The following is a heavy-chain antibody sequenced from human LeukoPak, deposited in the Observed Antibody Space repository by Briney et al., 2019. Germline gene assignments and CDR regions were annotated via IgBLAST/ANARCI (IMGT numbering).Heavy chain of an antibody. V-gene: IGHV2-5*02. CDR2: IYWDADK. CDR1: GFSLNTNGVG. CDR3: ARVGFCSSTSCYSGAYYFDY. Sequence: SGPTLVNPTQTLTLTCTVSGFSLNTNGVGVGWIRQPPGKALEWLALIYWDADKRYSPSLKSRLTVTKDTSKNQVVLTMTNMDLVDTATYYCARVGFCSSTSCYSGAYYFDYWGQGTLVTVSS. J-gene: IGHJ4*02. D-gene: IGHD2-2*02.